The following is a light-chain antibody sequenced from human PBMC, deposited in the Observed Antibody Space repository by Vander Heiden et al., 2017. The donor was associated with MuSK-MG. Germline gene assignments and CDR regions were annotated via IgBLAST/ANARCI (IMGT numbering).Light chain of an antibody. CDR1: QGISNS. Sequence: DIKMTQSPSSLSASVGDRVTITCRASQGISNSLAWYQQKPGKAPKLLLYAASRLESGVPSRFSGSGSGTDYTLTIRSLQPEDFATYYCQQYYSTPRTFGQGTKVEIK. CDR3: QQYYSTPRT. V-gene: IGKV1-NL1*01. J-gene: IGKJ1*01. CDR2: AAS.